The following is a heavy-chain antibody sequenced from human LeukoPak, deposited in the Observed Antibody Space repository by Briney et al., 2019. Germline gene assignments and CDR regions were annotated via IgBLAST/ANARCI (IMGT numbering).Heavy chain of an antibody. D-gene: IGHD4-17*01. CDR3: TRDTGTTGEVKFDP. Sequence: SETLSLTCTVSGNSLGDYYWSWIRQPAGKGLEWIGRIYTSGSTTYNPSLKSRVTMSVDTSKSQFSLNLMSVTAADTAVYYCTRDTGTTGEVKFDPWGQGTLVTVSS. V-gene: IGHV4-4*07. CDR2: IYTSGST. CDR1: GNSLGDYY. J-gene: IGHJ5*02.